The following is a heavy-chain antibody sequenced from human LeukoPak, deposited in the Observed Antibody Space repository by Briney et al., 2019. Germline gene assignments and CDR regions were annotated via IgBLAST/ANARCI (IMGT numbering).Heavy chain of an antibody. D-gene: IGHD5-12*01. CDR3: AKDRTGYSGARGFDC. CDR1: GFTFSTYA. J-gene: IGHJ4*02. Sequence: PGGSLRLSCAASGFTFSTYAMSWVRQAPGKGPEWVSAISASGGSTYYADSVKGRFTISRDNSKNTLYLQMNSLGAADTAVYYCAKDRTGYSGARGFDCWGQGTLVTVSS. CDR2: ISASGGST. V-gene: IGHV3-23*01.